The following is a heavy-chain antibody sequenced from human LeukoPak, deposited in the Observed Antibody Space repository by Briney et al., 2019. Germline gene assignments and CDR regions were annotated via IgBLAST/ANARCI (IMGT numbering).Heavy chain of an antibody. CDR2: IYYSGST. J-gene: IGHJ4*02. CDR1: GGSISSYY. CDR3: ARGLSEGSPFDY. D-gene: IGHD1-26*01. V-gene: IGHV4-59*08. Sequence: SETLSLTCTVSGGSISSYYWSWIRQPPGKGLEWIGYIYYSGSTNYNPSLKSRVTISVDTSKNQFSLKLSSVTAADTAVYYCARGLSEGSPFDYWGQGTLVTVSS.